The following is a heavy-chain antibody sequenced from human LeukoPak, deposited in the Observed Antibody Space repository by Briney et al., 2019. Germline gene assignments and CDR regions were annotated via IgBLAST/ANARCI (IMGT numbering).Heavy chain of an antibody. CDR2: LNPNSGAT. Sequence: ASVKVSCKASGYTFIGYYIHWVRLAPGQGLEWIGWLNPNSGATNYAQKFQGRVTMTRDTSIRTAYMEVSTLRSDDAAVYYCAKDGGAHMTDYWGQGTLVTISS. V-gene: IGHV1-2*02. CDR3: AKDGGAHMTDY. J-gene: IGHJ4*02. D-gene: IGHD1-26*01. CDR1: GYTFIGYY.